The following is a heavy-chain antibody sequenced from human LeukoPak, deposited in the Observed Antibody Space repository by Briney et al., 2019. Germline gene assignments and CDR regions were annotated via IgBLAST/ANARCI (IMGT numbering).Heavy chain of an antibody. CDR3: AREEIWFGELSGFDY. CDR1: GGSISSGDYY. CDR2: IYYIGST. D-gene: IGHD3-10*01. J-gene: IGHJ4*02. V-gene: IGHV4-30-4*01. Sequence: PSQTLSLTCTVSGGSISSGDYYWSWIRQPPGKGLEWIGYIYYIGSTYYNPSLKSRVTISVDTSKNQFSLKLSSVTAADTAVYYCAREEIWFGELSGFDYWGQGTLVTVSS.